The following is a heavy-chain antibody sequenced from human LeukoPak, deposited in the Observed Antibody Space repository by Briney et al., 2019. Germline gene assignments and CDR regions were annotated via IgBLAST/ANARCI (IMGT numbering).Heavy chain of an antibody. V-gene: IGHV4-39*01. CDR3: AGGYSYALYYFDY. CDR1: GGSISSSSYY. Sequence: SETLSLTCTVSGGSISSSSYYWGWIRQPPGKGLEWIGSIYYSGSTYYNPSLKSRVTISVDTSKNQFSLKLSSVTAEDTAVYYCAGGYSYALYYFDYWGQGTLVTVSS. J-gene: IGHJ4*02. D-gene: IGHD5-18*01. CDR2: IYYSGST.